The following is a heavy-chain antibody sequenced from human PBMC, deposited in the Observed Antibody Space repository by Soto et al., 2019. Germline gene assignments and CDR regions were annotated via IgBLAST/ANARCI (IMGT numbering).Heavy chain of an antibody. CDR1: GFTFSNHW. D-gene: IGHD5-12*01. CDR3: ARAVANTRNGLDI. J-gene: IGHJ3*02. Sequence: GGSLRLSCAASGFTFSNHWIHWVRQAPGKGLLWVSRLSSDGSVPAYADSVKGRFTISRDNAKNTLYLQMNSLRAEDTAVYYCARAVANTRNGLDIWGQGTMVTVSS. V-gene: IGHV3-74*01. CDR2: LSSDGSVP.